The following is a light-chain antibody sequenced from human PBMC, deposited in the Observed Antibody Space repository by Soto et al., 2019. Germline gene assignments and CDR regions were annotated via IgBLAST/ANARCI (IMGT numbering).Light chain of an antibody. V-gene: IGKV3-20*01. CDR1: QSVSNNY. CDR2: GAS. Sequence: EIVLTQSPGTLSLSPGERATLSCRASQSVSNNYLAWYHQKPGRAPRLVISGASSRATGIPDRFSGSGSGTDFTLTISRLAHEDVAVYCCQHYGTTPWTFGQGTNVEFK. CDR3: QHYGTTPWT. J-gene: IGKJ1*01.